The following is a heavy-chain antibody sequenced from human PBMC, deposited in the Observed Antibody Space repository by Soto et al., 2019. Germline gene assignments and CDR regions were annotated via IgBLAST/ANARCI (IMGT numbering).Heavy chain of an antibody. CDR3: AKDLRGYSYGYDY. D-gene: IGHD5-18*01. Sequence: PGGSLRLSCAASGFTFSNFWMDWVRQAPGKGLEWVAVISYDGSNKYHADSVKGRFTISRDNSKNTLYLQMNSLRAEDTAVYYCAKDLRGYSYGYDYWGQGTLVTVSS. CDR2: ISYDGSNK. V-gene: IGHV3-30*18. J-gene: IGHJ4*02. CDR1: GFTFSNFW.